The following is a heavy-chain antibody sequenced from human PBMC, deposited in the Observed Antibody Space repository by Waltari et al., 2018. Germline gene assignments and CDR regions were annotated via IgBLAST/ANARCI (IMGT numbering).Heavy chain of an antibody. J-gene: IGHJ4*02. CDR2: ISSSRSNV. Sequence: EVQLVESGGGLVQPGGSLRLSCAASGFTFSTYTMNWVRQAPGKGLEWVSYISSSRSNVYYADSVKGRFTISRDNAKNSLYLQMNRLRAEDTAVYYCARTRASDYWGQGTLVTVSS. V-gene: IGHV3-48*04. CDR1: GFTFSTYT. CDR3: ARTRASDY.